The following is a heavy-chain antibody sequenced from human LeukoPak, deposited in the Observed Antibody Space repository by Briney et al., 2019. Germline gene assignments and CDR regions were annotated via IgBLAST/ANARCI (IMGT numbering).Heavy chain of an antibody. CDR3: ARSRITTGIHWFDP. Sequence: GESLKISCKGSGYSFTTYWIGWVRQMPGKGLEWVGIIYPGDSDTRYSPSFQGQVTISVDKSISTAYLQWGSLKASDTAMYYCARSRITTGIHWFDPWGQGTLVTGSS. CDR2: IYPGDSDT. CDR1: GYSFTTYW. D-gene: IGHD3-3*01. V-gene: IGHV5-51*01. J-gene: IGHJ5*02.